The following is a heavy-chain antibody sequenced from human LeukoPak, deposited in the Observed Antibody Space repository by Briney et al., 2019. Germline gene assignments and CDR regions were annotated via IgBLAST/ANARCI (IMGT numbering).Heavy chain of an antibody. J-gene: IGHJ5*02. V-gene: IGHV4-59*01. CDR2: IYYSGST. Sequence: ASETLSLTCTVSGGSISSYYWSWIRQPPGKGLEWIGYIYYSGSTNYNPSLKSRVTISVDTSKNQFSLKLSSVTAADTAVYYCARDPGIAAAGTGVNWLDPWGQGTLVTVSS. D-gene: IGHD6-13*01. CDR3: ARDPGIAAAGTGVNWLDP. CDR1: GGSISSYY.